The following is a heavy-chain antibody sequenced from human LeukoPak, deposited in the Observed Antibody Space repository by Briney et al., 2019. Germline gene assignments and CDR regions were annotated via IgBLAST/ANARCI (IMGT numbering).Heavy chain of an antibody. Sequence: SVTVSFKASGGTFSSYAISWVRQAPGQGREWMGRIIPILGIANYAQKFQGRVTITADKSTSTAYMELSSLRSEDTAVYYCARVYGYSYGYYYWGQGTLVTVSS. CDR3: ARVYGYSYGYYY. D-gene: IGHD5-18*01. J-gene: IGHJ4*02. V-gene: IGHV1-69*04. CDR2: IIPILGIA. CDR1: GGTFSSYA.